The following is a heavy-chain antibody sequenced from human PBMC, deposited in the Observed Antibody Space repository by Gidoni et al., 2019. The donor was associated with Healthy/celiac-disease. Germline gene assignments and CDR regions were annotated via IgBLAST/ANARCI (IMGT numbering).Heavy chain of an antibody. Sequence: QVQLVQSGAEVKKPGASVKVSCKASGYTFTSYAMHWVRQAPGQGLEWMGWIDVGNGNTKYSKKVQGQVNITKDKTARKPNMGTGSQRSEDTGVDYGEREGGGEDSGTLKFDYWGQGTLVTVSS. CDR3: EREGGGEDSGTLKFDY. D-gene: IGHD1-26*01. J-gene: IGHJ4*02. CDR2: IDVGNGNT. V-gene: IGHV1-3*01. CDR1: GYTFTSYA.